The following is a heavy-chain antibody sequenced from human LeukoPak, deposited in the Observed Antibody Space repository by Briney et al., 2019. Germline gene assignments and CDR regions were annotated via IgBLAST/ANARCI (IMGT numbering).Heavy chain of an antibody. V-gene: IGHV3-23*01. J-gene: IGHJ4*02. D-gene: IGHD2-15*01. CDR3: AKGFIGYCSGGRCSTFDY. CDR2: ISATGGST. Sequence: GGSLRLSCAASGFTISSYAMSWVRQAPGKGLEWVSSISATGGSTYYADSVKGRFTISRDNSKNTLYLQMNSLRAEDTAVYYCAKGFIGYCSGGRCSTFDYWGQGTLVTVSS. CDR1: GFTISSYA.